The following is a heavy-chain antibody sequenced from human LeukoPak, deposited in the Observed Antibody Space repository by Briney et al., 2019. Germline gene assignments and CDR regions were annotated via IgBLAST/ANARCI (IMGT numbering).Heavy chain of an antibody. V-gene: IGHV4-34*01. D-gene: IGHD1-26*01. J-gene: IGHJ6*03. CDR1: GGSFSGYY. CDR3: ARVQSGHYMDV. CDR2: INHSGST. Sequence: SETPSLTCAVYGGSFSGYYWSWIRQPPGKGLEWIGEINHSGSTNYNPSLKSRVTISVDTSKNQFSLKLSSVTAADTAVYYCARVQSGHYMDVWGKGTTVTVSS.